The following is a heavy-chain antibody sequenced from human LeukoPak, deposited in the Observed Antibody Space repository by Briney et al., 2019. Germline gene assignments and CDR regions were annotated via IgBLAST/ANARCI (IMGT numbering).Heavy chain of an antibody. Sequence: GGSLRLSCAASGFTFNSYSMNWVRQAPGKGLEWVSSISSSSSSIYYADSVKGRFTISRDNSKNTLYLQMNSLRAEDTAVYYCAKDSGDFWSGYYTSNFDYWGQGTLVTVSS. CDR2: ISSSSSSI. CDR3: AKDSGDFWSGYYTSNFDY. V-gene: IGHV3-21*01. J-gene: IGHJ4*02. D-gene: IGHD3-3*01. CDR1: GFTFNSYS.